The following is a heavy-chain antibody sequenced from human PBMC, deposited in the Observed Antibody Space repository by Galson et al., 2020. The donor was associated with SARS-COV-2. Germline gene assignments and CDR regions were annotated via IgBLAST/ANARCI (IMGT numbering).Heavy chain of an antibody. J-gene: IGHJ4*02. CDR2: ISYDGSNT. CDR3: ASPRYHYGSGTTSPIDY. CDR1: GFTFSIYA. D-gene: IGHD3-10*01. Sequence: GGSLRLSCAASGFTFSIYAMHWVRQAPGKGVEWVALISYDGSNTYYADSVKGRFTISRDDSENTLYLQMNSLRAEDTAVYYCASPRYHYGSGTTSPIDYWGQGTLVTVSS. V-gene: IGHV3-30*04.